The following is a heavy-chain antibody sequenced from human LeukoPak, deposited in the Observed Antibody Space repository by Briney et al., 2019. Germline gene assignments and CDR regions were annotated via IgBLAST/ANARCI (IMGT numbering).Heavy chain of an antibody. CDR2: INHSGST. CDR3: ARGGSRTWDYNYSYYMDV. D-gene: IGHD2-2*01. CDR1: GGSFNDYY. V-gene: IGHV4-34*01. J-gene: IGHJ6*03. Sequence: SDTLSLTCAVYGGSFNDYYWTWIRQPPGKGLEWIGEINHSGSTNYNPSLRSRVTISVDTSKNQFSLKLKSVTAADTAVYYCARGGSRTWDYNYSYYMDVWGKGTTVTVSS.